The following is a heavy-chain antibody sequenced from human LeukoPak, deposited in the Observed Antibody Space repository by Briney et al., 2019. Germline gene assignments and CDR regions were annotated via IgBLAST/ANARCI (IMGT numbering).Heavy chain of an antibody. CDR2: TKQDGSEK. Sequence: GGSLRLSCAASGFTFSSFWMSWVRQAPGTGLEWVANTKQDGSEKYYVDSVKGRFTISRDNAKNSLYLQMNSLRVEDTAVYYCAKGGYTYGLFDYWGQGTLVTVSS. J-gene: IGHJ4*02. CDR1: GFTFSSFW. D-gene: IGHD5-18*01. CDR3: AKGGYTYGLFDY. V-gene: IGHV3-7*01.